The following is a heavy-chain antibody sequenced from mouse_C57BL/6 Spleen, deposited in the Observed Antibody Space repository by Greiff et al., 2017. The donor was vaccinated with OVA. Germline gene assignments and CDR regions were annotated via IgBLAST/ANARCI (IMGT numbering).Heavy chain of an antibody. D-gene: IGHD1-1*01. Sequence: VQLQQSGPGLVQPSQSLSITCTVSGFSLTSYGVHWVRQSPGKGLEWLGVIWRGGSTDYNAAFMSRLSITKDNSKSQVFFKMNILQADDTAIYYCAKGGTTTVVPMDYWGQGTSVTVSS. CDR3: AKGGTTTVVPMDY. CDR2: IWRGGST. V-gene: IGHV2-5*01. CDR1: GFSLTSYG. J-gene: IGHJ4*01.